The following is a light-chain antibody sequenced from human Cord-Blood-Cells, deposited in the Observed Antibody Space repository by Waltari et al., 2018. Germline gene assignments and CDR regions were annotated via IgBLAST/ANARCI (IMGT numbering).Light chain of an antibody. Sequence: QSALTQPRPVSGSPGQSVTISCTGTRTDFGGYNYVPWYQQHPGKAPKLMIYDVSKRPSGVPDRFSGSKSGNTASLTISGLQAEDEADYYCCSYAGSYTLVFGGGTKLTVL. V-gene: IGLV2-11*01. J-gene: IGLJ2*01. CDR3: CSYAGSYTLV. CDR1: RTDFGGYNY. CDR2: DVS.